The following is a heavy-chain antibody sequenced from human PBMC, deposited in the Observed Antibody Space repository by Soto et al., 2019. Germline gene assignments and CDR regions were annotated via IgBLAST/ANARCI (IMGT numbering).Heavy chain of an antibody. CDR2: TGYTSKWYN. V-gene: IGHV6-1*01. Sequence: QVQLQQSGPGLVKPSQTLSLTCAISGDSISTNNVAWNWIRQSPSGGLEWLGRTGYTSKWYNDYAVSVRSRITITPDTPKNQFSLQLNSVTLDDTAVYYCARGKYSAFDYWGQGTLVTVSS. J-gene: IGHJ4*02. CDR3: ARGKYSAFDY. CDR1: GDSISTNNVA. D-gene: IGHD5-18*01.